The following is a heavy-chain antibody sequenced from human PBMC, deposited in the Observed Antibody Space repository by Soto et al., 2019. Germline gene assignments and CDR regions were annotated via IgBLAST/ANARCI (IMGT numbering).Heavy chain of an antibody. CDR2: IYYSGST. CDR3: ARLDRYSYGYFDY. CDR1: GGSISSSSYY. Sequence: SETLSLTCTVSGGSISSSSYYWGWIRQPPGKGLEWIGSIYYSGSTYYNPSLKSRVTISVDTSKNQFSLKLSSVTAADTAVYYCARLDRYSYGYFDYWGQGTLVTVSS. J-gene: IGHJ4*02. V-gene: IGHV4-39*01. D-gene: IGHD5-18*01.